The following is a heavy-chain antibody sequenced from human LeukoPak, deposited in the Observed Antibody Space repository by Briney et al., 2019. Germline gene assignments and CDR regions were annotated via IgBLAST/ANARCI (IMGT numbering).Heavy chain of an antibody. CDR3: ASFTVTKIFDY. D-gene: IGHD4-17*01. J-gene: IGHJ4*02. CDR1: GGSISSGDYY. Sequence: SETLSLTCTVSGGSISSGDYYWSWIRQPPGKGLEWIGYIYYSGSTYYNPSLKSRVTISVDTSKNQFSLKLSSVTAADTAVYYCASFTVTKIFDYWGQGTLVTVSS. CDR2: IYYSGST. V-gene: IGHV4-30-4*01.